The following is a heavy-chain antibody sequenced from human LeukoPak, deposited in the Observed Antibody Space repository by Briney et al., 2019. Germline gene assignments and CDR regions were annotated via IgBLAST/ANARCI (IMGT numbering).Heavy chain of an antibody. Sequence: SETLSLTCTVSGGSIRSSYYYWGWIRRPPGKGLEWIGSIYYSGSTYYNPSLKSRVTISVDTSKNQFSLKLSSVTAADTAVYYCARGSIAARGGWFDPWGQGTLVTASS. CDR2: IYYSGST. J-gene: IGHJ5*02. V-gene: IGHV4-39*01. D-gene: IGHD6-6*01. CDR3: ARGSIAARGGWFDP. CDR1: GGSIRSSYYY.